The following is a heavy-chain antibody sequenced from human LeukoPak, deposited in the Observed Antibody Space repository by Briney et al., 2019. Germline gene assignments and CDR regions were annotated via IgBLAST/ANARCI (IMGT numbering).Heavy chain of an antibody. V-gene: IGHV4-59*01. CDR1: GGSISDYY. J-gene: IGHJ2*01. Sequence: SETLSLTCTVSGGSISDYYWTWIRQPPGKGLEWMGYIYYGGSTNYNPSLKNRVTISVATSKNRVSLTLKSVTAADTALYYCATAGDGYNNWYFDLWGRGTLVSVSS. D-gene: IGHD5-24*01. CDR3: ATAGDGYNNWYFDL. CDR2: IYYGGST.